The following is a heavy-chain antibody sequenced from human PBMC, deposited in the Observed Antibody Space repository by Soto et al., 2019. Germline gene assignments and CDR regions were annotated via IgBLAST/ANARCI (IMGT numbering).Heavy chain of an antibody. D-gene: IGHD4-17*01. Sequence: QVLLQESGPGLVKPSETLSLICTVSGASVSSYYWSWIRQPPGKGLEWIGYFFNSGNTHSNPSLKSRVTMSVDRSKQALSLNLTSVTAADSALYFCARGTVAGDAYWHLDLWGRGTLVTVSS. CDR2: FFNSGNT. V-gene: IGHV4-59*02. J-gene: IGHJ2*01. CDR1: GASVSSYY. CDR3: ARGTVAGDAYWHLDL.